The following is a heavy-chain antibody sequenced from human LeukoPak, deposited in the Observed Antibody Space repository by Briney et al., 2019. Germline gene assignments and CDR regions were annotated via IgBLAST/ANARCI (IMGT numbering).Heavy chain of an antibody. CDR2: IYYSGST. V-gene: IGHV4-39*07. D-gene: IGHD4-17*01. Sequence: PSETLSLTCTVSGGSISSSSYYWGWIRQPPGKGLEWIGSIYYSGSTYYNPSLKSRVTISVDTSKNQFSLKLSSVTAADTAVYYCALGVTTFLNWFDPWGQGTLVTVSS. CDR3: ALGVTTFLNWFDP. CDR1: GGSISSSSYY. J-gene: IGHJ5*02.